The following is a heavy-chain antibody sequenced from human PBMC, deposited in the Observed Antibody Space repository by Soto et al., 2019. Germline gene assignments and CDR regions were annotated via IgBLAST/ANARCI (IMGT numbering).Heavy chain of an antibody. D-gene: IGHD5-18*01. CDR2: MNPNSGNT. V-gene: IGHV1-8*01. Sequence: QVQLVQSGAEVKKPGASVKVSCKASGYTSTSYDINWVRQATGQGLEWMGWMNPNSGNTGYAQKFQGRVTMTRNTSISTAYMELSSLRSEDTAVYYCARGREGNTAMANKVNWFDPWGQGTLVTVSS. CDR1: GYTSTSYD. CDR3: ARGREGNTAMANKVNWFDP. J-gene: IGHJ5*02.